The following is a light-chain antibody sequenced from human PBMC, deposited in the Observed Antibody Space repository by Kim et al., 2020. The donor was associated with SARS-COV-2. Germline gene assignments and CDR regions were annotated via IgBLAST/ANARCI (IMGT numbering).Light chain of an antibody. J-gene: IGLJ2*01. CDR3: CSYAGSYTEV. V-gene: IGLV2-11*01. CDR1: SGGVGGYNY. CDR2: DVR. Sequence: GQTVTISCTGTSGGVGGYNYVSWYQQHPGKAPNLMIYDVRKRPSGVPDRVAGSKSGNTASLTISGLQGEDEADYYCCSYAGSYTEVFGGGTQLTVL.